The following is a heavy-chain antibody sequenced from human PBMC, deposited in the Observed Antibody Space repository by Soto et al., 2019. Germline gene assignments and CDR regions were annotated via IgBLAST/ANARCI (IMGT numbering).Heavy chain of an antibody. CDR2: IYPGGSDT. J-gene: IGHJ3*02. CDR1: GYSFTSYW. Sequence: PGESLKISCKGSGYSFTSYWIGWVRQMPGKGLEWMGIIYPGGSDTRYSPSFQGQVTISADKSISTAYLQWSSLKASDTAMYYCARQMADTATGGDAFDIWGQGTMVTVSS. CDR3: ARQMADTATGGDAFDI. V-gene: IGHV5-51*01. D-gene: IGHD5-18*01.